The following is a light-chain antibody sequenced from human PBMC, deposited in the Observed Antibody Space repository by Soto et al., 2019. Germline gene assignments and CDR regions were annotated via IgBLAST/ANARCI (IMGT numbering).Light chain of an antibody. V-gene: IGLV1-40*01. Sequence: QSVLTQPPSLSGAPGQRVTISCTGSSSNIGAGYDVHWYQQLPGTAPKLLIYGNSNRPSGVPDRFSGSKSGTSASLAITGLQAEDEADYYCQSYDSSLGGWVFGGGTKLTVL. CDR2: GNS. CDR3: QSYDSSLGGWV. CDR1: SSNIGAGYD. J-gene: IGLJ2*01.